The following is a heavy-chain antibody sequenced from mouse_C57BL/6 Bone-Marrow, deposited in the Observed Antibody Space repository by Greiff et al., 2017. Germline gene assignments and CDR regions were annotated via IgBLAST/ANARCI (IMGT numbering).Heavy chain of an antibody. D-gene: IGHD2-12*01. Sequence: EVQLVESGGGLVKPGGSLKLSCAASGFTFSDYGMHWVRQAPEKGLEWVAYISSGSSTIYYAVTVKGRFPISRDNAKHTLFLQMTSLRSEDTAMYYCARGDYNYGGAWFAYWGQGTLVTVSA. J-gene: IGHJ3*01. CDR3: ARGDYNYGGAWFAY. V-gene: IGHV5-17*01. CDR2: ISSGSSTI. CDR1: GFTFSDYG.